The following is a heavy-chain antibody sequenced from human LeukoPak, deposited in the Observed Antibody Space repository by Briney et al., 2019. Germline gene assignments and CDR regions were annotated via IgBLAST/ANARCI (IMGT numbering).Heavy chain of an antibody. J-gene: IGHJ4*02. Sequence: PSETLSLTCTVSGGSISSYYWSWIRQPPGKGLEWIGYIYYSGSTNYNPSLKSRVTISVDTSKNQFSLKLSSVTAADTAVYYCATTSATYYDFWSENYYFDYWGQGTLVTVSS. CDR3: ATTSATYYDFWSENYYFDY. CDR2: IYYSGST. D-gene: IGHD3-3*01. V-gene: IGHV4-59*01. CDR1: GGSISSYY.